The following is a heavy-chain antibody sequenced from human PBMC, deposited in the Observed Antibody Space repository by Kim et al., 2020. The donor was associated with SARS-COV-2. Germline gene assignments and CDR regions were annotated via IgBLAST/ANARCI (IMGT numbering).Heavy chain of an antibody. CDR2: ISSSSSTI. CDR3: AREGVDGPRVYCFDY. CDR1: GFTFSSYS. Sequence: GGSLRLSCAASGFTFSSYSMNWVRQAPGKGLEWVSYISSSSSTIYYADSVKGRFTISRDNAKYSLYLQMNSLRAEDTAVYYCAREGVDGPRVYCFDYWGQGTLVTVSS. J-gene: IGHJ4*02. V-gene: IGHV3-48*04. D-gene: IGHD2-15*01.